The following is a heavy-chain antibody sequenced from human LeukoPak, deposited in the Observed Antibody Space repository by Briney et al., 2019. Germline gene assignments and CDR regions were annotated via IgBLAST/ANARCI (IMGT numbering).Heavy chain of an antibody. CDR2: IIPIFGTA. Sequence: ASVKVSCKASGGTFSSYAISWVRQAPGQGLEWMGGIIPIFGTANYAQKFQGRVTITADKSTSTAYMELSSLRSEDTAVYYCARDLRPIVVVPAASSFYYYYYMDVWGKGTTVTVSS. V-gene: IGHV1-69*06. CDR1: GGTFSSYA. D-gene: IGHD2-2*01. CDR3: ARDLRPIVVVPAASSFYYYYYMDV. J-gene: IGHJ6*03.